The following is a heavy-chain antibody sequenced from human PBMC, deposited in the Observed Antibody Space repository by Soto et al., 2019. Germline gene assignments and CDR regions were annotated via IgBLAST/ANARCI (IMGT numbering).Heavy chain of an antibody. J-gene: IGHJ3*02. CDR3: ARGPPVKILRYFDWLLDGVAFDI. CDR1: GYTFTGYY. D-gene: IGHD3-9*01. CDR2: INPNSGGT. Sequence: ASVKVSCKASGYTFTGYYMHWVRQAPGQGLEWMGWINPNSGGTNYAQKFQGWVTMTRDTSISTAYMELSRLRSEDTAVYYWARGPPVKILRYFDWLLDGVAFDIWGQGTMVTVSS. V-gene: IGHV1-2*04.